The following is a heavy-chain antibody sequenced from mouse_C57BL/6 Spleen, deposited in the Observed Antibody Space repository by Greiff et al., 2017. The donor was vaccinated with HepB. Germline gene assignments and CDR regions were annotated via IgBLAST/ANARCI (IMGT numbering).Heavy chain of an antibody. Sequence: VQLQQSGPELVKPGASVKISCKASGYTFTDYYMNWVKQSHGKSLEWIGDINPNNGGTSYNQKFKGKATLTVDKSSSTAYMELRSLTSEDSAVYYCARVQLGDFDYWGQGTTLTVSS. V-gene: IGHV1-26*01. D-gene: IGHD4-1*02. CDR2: INPNNGGT. J-gene: IGHJ2*01. CDR1: GYTFTDYY. CDR3: ARVQLGDFDY.